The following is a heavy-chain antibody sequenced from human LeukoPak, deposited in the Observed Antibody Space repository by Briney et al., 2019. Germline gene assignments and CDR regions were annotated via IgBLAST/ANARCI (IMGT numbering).Heavy chain of an antibody. D-gene: IGHD2-2*01. J-gene: IGHJ5*02. Sequence: PGGSLRLSCAASGFTVITNDMTWVRQAPGKGLEWVSVLYSDGNTKYADSVQGRFTISRDNSKDTLYLEMNSLSPDDTAVYYCGKDKEVLPAVKVAAWGQGTLVAVSS. V-gene: IGHV3-53*01. CDR3: GKDKEVLPAVKVAA. CDR1: GFTVITND. CDR2: LYSDGNT.